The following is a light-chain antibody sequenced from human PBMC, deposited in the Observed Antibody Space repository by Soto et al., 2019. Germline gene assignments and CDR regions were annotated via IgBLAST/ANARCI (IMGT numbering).Light chain of an antibody. CDR3: QSYDSSLSGGV. V-gene: IGLV1-40*01. J-gene: IGLJ1*01. CDR2: GDI. Sequence: QSVLTQPPSVSGAPGQRVTISCTGSSSNIGARYDVHWYQHLPGTAPKLLIYGDIIRPSGVPDRFSGSKSGTSASLAITGLQAEDEADYYCQSYDSSLSGGVFGTGTKVTVL. CDR1: SSNIGARYD.